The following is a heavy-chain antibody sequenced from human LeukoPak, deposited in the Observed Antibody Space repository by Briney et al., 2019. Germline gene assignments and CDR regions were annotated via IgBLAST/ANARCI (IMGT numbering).Heavy chain of an antibody. Sequence: KPSETLSLTCTVSGGSISSYYWSWIRQPPGKGLEWIGYIYYSGSTNYNPSLKSRVTISVDTSKNQFSLKLSSVTAADTAVYYCAHSSGWYVNWYFDLWGRGTLVTVSS. D-gene: IGHD6-19*01. J-gene: IGHJ2*01. V-gene: IGHV4-59*01. CDR2: IYYSGST. CDR3: AHSSGWYVNWYFDL. CDR1: GGSISSYY.